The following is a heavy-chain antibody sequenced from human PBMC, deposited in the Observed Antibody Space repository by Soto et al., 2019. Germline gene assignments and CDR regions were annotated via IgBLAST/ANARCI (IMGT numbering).Heavy chain of an antibody. Sequence: SETLSLTCTVSGGSISSYYWGWIRQPPGKGLEWIGYIYYSGSTNYNPSLKSRVTISVDTSKNQFSLKLSSVAAADTAVYYCARGIGDYSNTDNWFDPWGQGTLVTVSS. CDR3: ARGIGDYSNTDNWFDP. CDR1: GGSISSYY. D-gene: IGHD4-4*01. V-gene: IGHV4-59*01. J-gene: IGHJ5*02. CDR2: IYYSGST.